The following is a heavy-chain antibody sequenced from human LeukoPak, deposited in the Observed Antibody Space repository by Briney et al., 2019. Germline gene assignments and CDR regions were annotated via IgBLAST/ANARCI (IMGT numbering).Heavy chain of an antibody. V-gene: IGHV3-30*03. CDR1: GFTFSSYG. Sequence: AGGSLRLSCAASGFTFSSYGMHWVRQAPGKGLEWVAVISYDGSNKYYADSVKGRFTISRDNSKNTLYLQMNSLRAEDTAVYYCARVGLPAATLAAYNWFDPWGQGTLVTVSS. D-gene: IGHD2-2*01. CDR2: ISYDGSNK. CDR3: ARVGLPAATLAAYNWFDP. J-gene: IGHJ5*02.